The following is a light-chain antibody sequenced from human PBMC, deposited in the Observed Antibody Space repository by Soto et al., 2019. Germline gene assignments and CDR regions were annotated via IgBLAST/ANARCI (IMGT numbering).Light chain of an antibody. V-gene: IGKV3-20*01. Sequence: EIVLTQSPGTLSLSPGERATLSCRASQSVSSSYLAWYQQKSGQAPSLLIYGASSRSTGIPDRFSGSGSGTDFTLPISRLEPEDFAVYYCQQYGSSPPYTFGQGTKLEIK. CDR2: GAS. CDR1: QSVSSSY. J-gene: IGKJ2*01. CDR3: QQYGSSPPYT.